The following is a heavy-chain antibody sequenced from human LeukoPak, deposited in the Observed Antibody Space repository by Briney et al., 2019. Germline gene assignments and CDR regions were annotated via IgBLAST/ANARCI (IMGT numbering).Heavy chain of an antibody. J-gene: IGHJ5*02. CDR3: ARGGYCSSTRCYENWFDP. CDR1: GYSFTSYW. CDR2: IYPGDSDT. Sequence: GESLKISCKGSGYSFTSYWIGWVRQMPGKGLEWMGIIYPGDSDTRYSPSFQGQVTISADKSISTAYLQWSSLKASDTAMYYCARGGYCSSTRCYENWFDPWGQGTLVTVSS. D-gene: IGHD2-2*01. V-gene: IGHV5-51*01.